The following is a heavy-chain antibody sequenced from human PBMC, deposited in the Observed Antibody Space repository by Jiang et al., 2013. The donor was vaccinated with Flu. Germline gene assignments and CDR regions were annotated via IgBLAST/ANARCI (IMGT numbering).Heavy chain of an antibody. J-gene: IGHJ4*02. CDR3: ARVGIAVAGTAD. CDR2: INPSGAST. CDR1: GYTFTIYS. V-gene: IGHV1-46*01. Sequence: ASGYTFTIYSMHWVRQAPGQGLEWMGIINPSGASTSNAQKFQGRVTITADESTSTAYMELSSLRSEDTAVYYCARVGIAVAGTADWGQGTLVTVSS. D-gene: IGHD6-19*01.